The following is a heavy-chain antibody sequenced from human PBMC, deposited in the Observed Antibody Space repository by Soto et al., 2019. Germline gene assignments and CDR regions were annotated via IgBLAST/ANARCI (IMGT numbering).Heavy chain of an antibody. V-gene: IGHV3-21*01. CDR1: GFTFSSYS. CDR3: ARDIVVVVAAHTPAFDI. J-gene: IGHJ3*02. D-gene: IGHD2-15*01. Sequence: PGGSLRLSCAAPGFTFSSYSMNWVRQAPGKGLEWVSSISSSSSYIYYADSVKGRFTISRDNAKNSLYLQMNSLRAEDTAVYYCARDIVVVVAAHTPAFDIWGQGTMVTVSS. CDR2: ISSSSSYI.